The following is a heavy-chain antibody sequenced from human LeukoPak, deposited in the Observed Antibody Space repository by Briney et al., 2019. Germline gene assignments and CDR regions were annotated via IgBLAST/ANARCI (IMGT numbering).Heavy chain of an antibody. Sequence: PSETLSLTCAVSGDSISSRNWWSWVRQPPGKGLEWIGEIHHSGSTNYNPSLKSRVTMSVDKSKNQFSLNLSSVTAADTAVYYCARRAELVSLGWFDPWGQGTLVTVSS. CDR2: IHHSGST. CDR1: GDSISSRNW. D-gene: IGHD5/OR15-5a*01. V-gene: IGHV4-4*02. CDR3: ARRAELVSLGWFDP. J-gene: IGHJ5*02.